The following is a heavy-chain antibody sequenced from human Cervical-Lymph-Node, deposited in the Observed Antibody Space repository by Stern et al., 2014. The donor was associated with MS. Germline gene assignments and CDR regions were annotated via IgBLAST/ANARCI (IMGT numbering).Heavy chain of an antibody. V-gene: IGHV3-23*04. Sequence: EMQLVESGGDLVQPGGSLRLSCAASEFTFSHHGMSWVRQLPGQGLEWVSTLNPDGKNTHYADSVKGRFTISRDDSKNTLYLQMNSLRAEDTALYYCMEDPSTGGGPWGQGTLVTVSS. D-gene: IGHD1-1*01. J-gene: IGHJ4*02. CDR1: EFTFSHHG. CDR3: MEDPSTGGGP. CDR2: LNPDGKNT.